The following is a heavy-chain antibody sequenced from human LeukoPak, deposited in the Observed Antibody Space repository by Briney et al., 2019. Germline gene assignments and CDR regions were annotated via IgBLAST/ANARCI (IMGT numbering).Heavy chain of an antibody. J-gene: IGHJ6*02. CDR1: GYTFSTYD. V-gene: IGHV1-8*01. Sequence: ASVKVSCKASGYTFSTYDINWVRQATGQGLEWMGWMNPKSGNTDYARKFQGRITMTRSTSISTAYLELSSLSSEDTAVYYCAKVVVPATMPYHYYSGMDVWGQGTTVTVSS. CDR3: AKVVVPATMPYHYYSGMDV. D-gene: IGHD2-2*01. CDR2: MNPKSGNT.